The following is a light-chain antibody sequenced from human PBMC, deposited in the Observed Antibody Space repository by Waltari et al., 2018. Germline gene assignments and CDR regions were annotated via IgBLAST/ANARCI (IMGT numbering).Light chain of an antibody. CDR3: QQAFVEVS. V-gene: IGKV1-12*01. CDR2: GAS. CDR1: QSSVNW. Sequence: DIQIKQFPSSVSASVGERVTITCRASQSSVNWLAWYQQRPGKAPKLLIYGASNLQGGVPSRFSGSGSGTDFTLTINNLQPEDFATYYCQQAFVEVSFAGGTRVEIK. J-gene: IGKJ4*01.